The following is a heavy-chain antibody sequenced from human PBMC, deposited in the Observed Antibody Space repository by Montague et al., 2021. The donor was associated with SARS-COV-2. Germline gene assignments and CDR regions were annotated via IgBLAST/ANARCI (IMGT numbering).Heavy chain of an antibody. CDR3: ARIPVGSKYYFDF. D-gene: IGHD2-2*01. CDR2: TYYRSKWYN. V-gene: IGHV6-1*01. Sequence: CAISGDSVSSNIATWNWYRQSPSRGLEWLRRTYYRSKWYNAYAESVKSRITIDPDTSKHQFSLHLNSVTAEDTAVYYCARIPVGSKYYFDFWGQGTLVTV. J-gene: IGHJ4*02. CDR1: GDSVSSNIAT.